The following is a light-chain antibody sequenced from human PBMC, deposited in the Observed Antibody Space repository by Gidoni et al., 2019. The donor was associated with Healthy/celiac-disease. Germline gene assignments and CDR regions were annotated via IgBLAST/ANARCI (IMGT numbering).Light chain of an antibody. CDR1: QRISSW. V-gene: IGKV1-5*03. J-gene: IGKJ1*01. Sequence: IQMTQSPSTLSASVGDRVTITCRASQRISSWLAWYQQKPGKAPKLLIYKASSLESGVPSRFSGSGSGTEFTLTISSLQPDDFATYYCQHQAFGQGTKVEIK. CDR2: KAS. CDR3: QHQA.